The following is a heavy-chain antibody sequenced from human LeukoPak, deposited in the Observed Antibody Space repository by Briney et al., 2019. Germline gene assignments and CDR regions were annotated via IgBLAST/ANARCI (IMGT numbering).Heavy chain of an antibody. V-gene: IGHV5-51*01. CDR3: ARQAPGNWFDP. CDR2: IYPGDSDT. CDR1: GYRFISYW. J-gene: IGHJ5*02. D-gene: IGHD7-27*01. Sequence: KISCKGSGYRFISYWIAWVRHTPGKGLECMGIIYPGDSDTRYSPSFQGQVTISADKSISTAYLQWSSLKASDTAMYYCARQAPGNWFDPWGQGTLVTVSS.